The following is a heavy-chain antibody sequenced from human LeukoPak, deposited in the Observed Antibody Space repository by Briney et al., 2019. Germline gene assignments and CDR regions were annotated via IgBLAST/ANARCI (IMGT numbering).Heavy chain of an antibody. CDR2: INPNSGGT. CDR3: ARSIYVWGSYRLDY. V-gene: IGHV1-2*02. D-gene: IGHD3-16*02. Sequence: GASVKVSCKASGYTFTGYYIHWVRQAPGQGLEWMGWINPNSGGTNYAQKVQVRVTMTTYTSTSTAYMELRSLRSDDTAVYYCARSIYVWGSYRLDYWGQGTLVTVSS. CDR1: GYTFTGYY. J-gene: IGHJ4*02.